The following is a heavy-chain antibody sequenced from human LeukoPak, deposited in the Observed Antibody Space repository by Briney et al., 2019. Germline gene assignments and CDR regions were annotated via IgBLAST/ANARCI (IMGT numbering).Heavy chain of an antibody. D-gene: IGHD3-9*01. CDR3: AKDMDYDILTGYYNAPCDY. V-gene: IGHV3-43*02. CDR2: ISGYVGST. CDR1: GFTFDDYP. J-gene: IGHJ4*02. Sequence: AGGPLRLSCTASGFTFDDYPMHWARQAPGKGLEWVSLISGYVGSTYYALSVMGRFTISSDNSKNSLYLQMNSLRTEDTDLYYCAKDMDYDILTGYYNAPCDYGGQGTVVSVSS.